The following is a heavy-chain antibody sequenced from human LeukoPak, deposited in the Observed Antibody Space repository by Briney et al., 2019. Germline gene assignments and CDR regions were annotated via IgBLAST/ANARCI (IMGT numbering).Heavy chain of an antibody. D-gene: IGHD4-11*01. CDR1: GGSISSYY. CDR2: MYVSGNT. Sequence: MTSETLSLTCTVSGGSISSYYWNWIRQPAGKGLEWIGRMYVSGNTNYNPSLKSRVTMSLDTSTNPFSLQLSSVTAADTAVYYCARERSTTINTYYFDSWGQGTLVTVSS. CDR3: ARERSTTINTYYFDS. V-gene: IGHV4-4*07. J-gene: IGHJ4*02.